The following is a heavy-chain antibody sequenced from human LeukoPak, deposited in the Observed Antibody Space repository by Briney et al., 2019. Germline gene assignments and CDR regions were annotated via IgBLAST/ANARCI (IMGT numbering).Heavy chain of an antibody. D-gene: IGHD1-26*01. CDR2: VNHSGNA. CDR3: ASLNPFSGRRNAFDI. Sequence: SETLSHTCAVHGGSLSGYYGSWIGPPPGQALEWIAEVNHSGNARYNPSHERPVTISVDTSKSQSSLNVYFVTAADTAVYYCASLNPFSGRRNAFDIWGQGAMVTVSS. V-gene: IGHV4-34*01. J-gene: IGHJ3*02. CDR1: GGSLSGYY.